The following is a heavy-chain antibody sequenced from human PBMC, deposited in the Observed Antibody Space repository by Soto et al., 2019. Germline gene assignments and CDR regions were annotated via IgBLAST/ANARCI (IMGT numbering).Heavy chain of an antibody. Sequence: QITLKESGPTLVKPTQPLTLTCSLSGFSLSTSGVGVVWIRQPPGKALEWLALIYWDDDKRYSPFLKSRLTISKDTAKNQVALTMTNMDPVDTATYYCAHKGGRGACMDVWCQGTTVTVSS. CDR3: AHKGGRGACMDV. CDR1: GFSLSTSGVG. V-gene: IGHV2-5*02. CDR2: IYWDDDK. D-gene: IGHD2-15*01. J-gene: IGHJ6*02.